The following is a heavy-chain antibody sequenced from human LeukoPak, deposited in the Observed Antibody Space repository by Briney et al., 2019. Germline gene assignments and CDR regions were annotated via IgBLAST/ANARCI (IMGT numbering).Heavy chain of an antibody. J-gene: IGHJ4*02. CDR2: IIPIFGTA. Sequence: PWASVKVSCKASGGTFSSYAISWVRQAPGQGLEWMGGIIPIFGTANYAQKFQGRVTITADESTSTAYMELSSLRSEDTAVYYCARNYYDSSGHYFDYWGQGTLVTVSS. CDR3: ARNYYDSSGHYFDY. D-gene: IGHD3-22*01. CDR1: GGTFSSYA. V-gene: IGHV1-69*13.